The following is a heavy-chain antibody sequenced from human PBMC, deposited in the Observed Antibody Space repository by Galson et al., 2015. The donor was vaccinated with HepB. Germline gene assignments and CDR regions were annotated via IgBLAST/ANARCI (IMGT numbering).Heavy chain of an antibody. J-gene: IGHJ3*02. CDR2: TYYRSRRYD. D-gene: IGHD2-15*01. V-gene: IGHV6-1*01. Sequence: CAIPWDSVSTNSSTWNWIRQSPSRGLGWLGRTYYRSRRYDDYAVSVKSRITINSDTSKNPFSLQLNSVTPEVTAAYYCARGVDTRGGAFDIWGQGTMVTVSS. CDR1: WDSVSTNSST. CDR3: ARGVDTRGGAFDI.